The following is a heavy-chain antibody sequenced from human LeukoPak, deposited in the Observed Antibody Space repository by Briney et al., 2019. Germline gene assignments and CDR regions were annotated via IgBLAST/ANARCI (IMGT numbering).Heavy chain of an antibody. J-gene: IGHJ4*02. CDR1: GGSISRYY. Sequence: SETLSLTCNVSGGSISRYYWSWIRQPAGKGLEWIGRVYTSGSTNYNPSLKNRVTMSVETSKSQFSLKLSSVTAADTAIYYCARGGEVGGTGSRFDYWGQGTLVTVSS. CDR2: VYTSGST. D-gene: IGHD1-26*01. CDR3: ARGGEVGGTGSRFDY. V-gene: IGHV4-4*07.